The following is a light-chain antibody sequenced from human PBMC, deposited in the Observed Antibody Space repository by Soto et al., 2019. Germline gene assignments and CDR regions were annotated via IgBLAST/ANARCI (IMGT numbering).Light chain of an antibody. CDR2: AAS. CDR3: QQSHGIPYT. J-gene: IGKJ2*01. Sequence: DIQMTQSPSSLSASVGDRVTITCRASQTISTYLNWYQQKPGKAPKLLIYAASSLQNGVSSRFSGSGSGTAFTLTISGLQPEDFAHYSCQQSHGIPYTFGQGTKLEIK. CDR1: QTISTY. V-gene: IGKV1-39*01.